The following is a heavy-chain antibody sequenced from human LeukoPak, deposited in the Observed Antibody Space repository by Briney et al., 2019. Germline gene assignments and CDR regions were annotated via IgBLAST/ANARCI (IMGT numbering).Heavy chain of an antibody. CDR3: ARNLESWAGYMDV. J-gene: IGHJ6*03. Sequence: ASVKVSCKASGYAFTSYYMHWVRQAPGQGLEWMGIINPSGGSTSYAQKFQGRVTMTRDTSTSTVYMELSSLRSEDTAVYYCARNLESWAGYMDVWGKGTTVTVSS. CDR1: GYAFTSYY. V-gene: IGHV1-46*01. D-gene: IGHD3-10*01. CDR2: INPSGGST.